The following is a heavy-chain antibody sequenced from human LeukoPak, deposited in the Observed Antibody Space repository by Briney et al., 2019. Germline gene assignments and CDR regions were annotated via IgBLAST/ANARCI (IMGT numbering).Heavy chain of an antibody. D-gene: IGHD2/OR15-2a*01. Sequence: GESLKISCKAFGYSFSNYWIGWVRQMPGKALEWMGIIYPRDSDTRYSPSFQGQVTISVDTPITTAYLQWSSLKASDTAMYYCARNRDSDYWGRGTLVTVSS. J-gene: IGHJ4*02. CDR1: GYSFSNYW. CDR2: IYPRDSDT. V-gene: IGHV5-51*04. CDR3: ARNRDSDY.